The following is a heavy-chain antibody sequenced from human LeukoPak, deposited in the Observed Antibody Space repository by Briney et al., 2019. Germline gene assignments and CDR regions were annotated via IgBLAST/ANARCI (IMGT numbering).Heavy chain of an antibody. J-gene: IGHJ5*02. Sequence: PGGSLRLSCAASGFTFDDYAMHWVRQAPGKGLAWVSGISWNSGSIGYADSVKGRFTISRDNAKNSLYLQMNSLRAEDTALYYCTKDRSGSYSNWFDPWGQGTLVTVSS. V-gene: IGHV3-9*01. CDR2: ISWNSGSI. CDR1: GFTFDDYA. CDR3: TKDRSGSYSNWFDP. D-gene: IGHD1-26*01.